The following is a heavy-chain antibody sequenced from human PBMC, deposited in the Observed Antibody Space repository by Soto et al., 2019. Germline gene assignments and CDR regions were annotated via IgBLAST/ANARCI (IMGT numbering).Heavy chain of an antibody. Sequence: QVQLQESGPGLVKPSETLSLTCTVSGGSISSYYWSWIRQPPGKGLEWIGYIYYSGSTNYNPSLKSRVTISVDTSKNQFSLKLSSVTAADTAVYYWARSRGGYFGYWGQGTLVTVSS. CDR3: ARSRGGYFGY. CDR2: IYYSGST. D-gene: IGHD3-22*01. CDR1: GGSISSYY. V-gene: IGHV4-59*01. J-gene: IGHJ4*02.